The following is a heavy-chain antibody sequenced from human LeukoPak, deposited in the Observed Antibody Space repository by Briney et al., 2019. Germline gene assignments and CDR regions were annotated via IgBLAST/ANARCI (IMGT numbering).Heavy chain of an antibody. CDR3: ARDMGDDYYYYMDV. CDR1: GFTFSSYE. D-gene: IGHD1-26*01. V-gene: IGHV3-48*03. J-gene: IGHJ6*03. Sequence: GGSLRLSCAASGFTFSSYEMNWVRQAPGKGLEWVSYISSSGSTIYYADSVKGRFTISRDNSKNSLYLQMNSLRAEDTAVYYCARDMGDDYYYYMDVWGKGTTVTVSS. CDR2: ISSSGSTI.